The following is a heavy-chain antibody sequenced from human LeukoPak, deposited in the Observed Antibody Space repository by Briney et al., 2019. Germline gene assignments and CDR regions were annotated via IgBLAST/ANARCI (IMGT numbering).Heavy chain of an antibody. CDR1: RGSISSSDYY. CDR2: IYYSGST. V-gene: IGHV4-39*07. J-gene: IGHJ3*02. Sequence: SETLSLTCSVSRGSISSSDYYWGWIRQPPGKGLEWIGSIYYSGSTYYNPSLKSRVTISVDTSKNQFSLKLSSVTAADTAVYYCARDRFKYGGVIPMDAFDIWGQGTLVTVSS. CDR3: ARDRFKYGGVIPMDAFDI. D-gene: IGHD3-10*01.